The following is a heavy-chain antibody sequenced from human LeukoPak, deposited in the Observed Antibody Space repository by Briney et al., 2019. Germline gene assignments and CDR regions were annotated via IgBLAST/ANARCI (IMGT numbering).Heavy chain of an antibody. CDR3: ARALGIAAAGDAFDI. V-gene: IGHV4-34*01. CDR1: GGSFSGYY. D-gene: IGHD6-13*01. CDR2: INHSGST. Sequence: PSETLSLTCAVYGGSFSGYYWSWIRQPPGKGLEWIGEINHSGSTNYNPSLKSRVTISVDTSKNQFSLKLSSVTAADTAVYYCARALGIAAAGDAFDIWGQGTMVTVSS. J-gene: IGHJ3*02.